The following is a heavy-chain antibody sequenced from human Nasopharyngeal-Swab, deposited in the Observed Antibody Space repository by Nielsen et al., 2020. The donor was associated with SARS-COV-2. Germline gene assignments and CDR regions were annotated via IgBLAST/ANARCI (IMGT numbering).Heavy chain of an antibody. CDR3: ARQAELRYFDWLLSSLGFDI. CDR1: GGSISSYY. J-gene: IGHJ3*02. CDR2: IYYSGST. Sequence: GSLRLSCTVSGGSISSYYWSWIRQPPGKGLEWIGYIYYSGSTNYNPSLKSRVTISVDTSKNQFSLKLSSVTAADTAVYYCARQAELRYFDWLLSSLGFDIWGQGTMVTVSS. V-gene: IGHV4-59*13. D-gene: IGHD3-9*01.